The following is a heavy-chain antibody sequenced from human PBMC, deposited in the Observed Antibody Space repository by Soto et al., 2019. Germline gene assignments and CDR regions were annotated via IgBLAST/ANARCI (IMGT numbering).Heavy chain of an antibody. CDR1: GGFISSGGYS. V-gene: IGHV4-30-2*01. D-gene: IGHD5-12*01. J-gene: IGHJ4*02. CDR3: AAGGGLPRYY. CDR2: IYHSGST. Sequence: QLQLQESGSGLVKPSQTRSLTCAVAGGFISSGGYSWSWIRQPPGKGLEWIGYIYHSGSTYYNPSLKSRVTISVDRSKNQFSLKLCSVTAADTAVYYCAAGGGLPRYYWGQGTLVTVSS.